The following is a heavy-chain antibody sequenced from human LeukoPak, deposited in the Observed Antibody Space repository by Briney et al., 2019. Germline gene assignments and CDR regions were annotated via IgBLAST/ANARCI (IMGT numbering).Heavy chain of an antibody. D-gene: IGHD6-19*01. CDR1: GYTFTSYG. CDR2: ISAYNGNT. Sequence: ASVKVSCKASGYTFTSYGISWVRQAPGQGLEWMGWISAYNGNTNYAQKLQGRVTMTTDTSTSTAYMELRSLRSDDTAVYYCARDLSMEAVANYDYYYGMDVWGKGTTVTVSS. CDR3: ARDLSMEAVANYDYYYGMDV. J-gene: IGHJ6*04. V-gene: IGHV1-18*04.